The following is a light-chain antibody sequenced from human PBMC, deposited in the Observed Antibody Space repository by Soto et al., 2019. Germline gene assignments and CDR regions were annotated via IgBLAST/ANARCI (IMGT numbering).Light chain of an antibody. V-gene: IGLV1-44*01. Sequence: QSVLTQPPSASGTPGQRVTISCSGSSSNIGSNTVNWYQQLPGTAPKLLIYSNNQRPSGVPDRFSGSKSGPSASLAISGLQSEDEADYYCAAWDDSLNGQVVFGGGTKLTVL. CDR3: AAWDDSLNGQVV. J-gene: IGLJ2*01. CDR2: SNN. CDR1: SSNIGSNT.